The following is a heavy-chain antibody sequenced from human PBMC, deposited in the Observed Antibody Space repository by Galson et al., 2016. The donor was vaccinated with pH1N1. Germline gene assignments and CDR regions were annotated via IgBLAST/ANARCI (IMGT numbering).Heavy chain of an antibody. J-gene: IGHJ4*02. D-gene: IGHD6-19*01. CDR2: ISGSGGRT. CDR1: GFKFDNYA. Sequence: SLRLSCAASGFKFDNYAMTWVRRAPGKGLQWVSAISGSGGRTYYADSVKGRFTISRDNSKKTLFLQMTSLRVEDTAVYYCAKDRYSSGQFFDSWGRGILVTVSS. CDR3: AKDRYSSGQFFDS. V-gene: IGHV3-23*01.